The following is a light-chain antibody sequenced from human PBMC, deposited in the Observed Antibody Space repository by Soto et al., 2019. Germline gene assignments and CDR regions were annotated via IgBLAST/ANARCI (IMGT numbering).Light chain of an antibody. Sequence: QSALTQPASVSGSPGQSITLSCTGTSSDVGGYNYVSWYQHHPGKAPKLMIYDVTNRPSGVSNRFSGSKSGNTASLTISGLQAEDEADSYCTSYTTSSPYLVFGGGTKLTVL. CDR1: SSDVGGYNY. CDR3: TSYTTSSPYLV. V-gene: IGLV2-14*03. CDR2: DVT. J-gene: IGLJ3*02.